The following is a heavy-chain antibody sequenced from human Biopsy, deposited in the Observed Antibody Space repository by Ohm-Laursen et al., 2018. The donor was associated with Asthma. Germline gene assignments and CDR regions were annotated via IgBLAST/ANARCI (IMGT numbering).Heavy chain of an antibody. CDR3: ARVASYGDVYFGIDV. Sequence: TLSLTCTVSGGSLSSGPYYWSWVRQHPGKGLEWIGYINYSGSTFYSPSLESRVTVSVDTSKNQFSLKLSSVTAADTAVYFCARVASYGDVYFGIDVWGPGTTVSVS. V-gene: IGHV4-31*03. D-gene: IGHD4-17*01. CDR1: GGSLSSGPYY. CDR2: INYSGST. J-gene: IGHJ6*02.